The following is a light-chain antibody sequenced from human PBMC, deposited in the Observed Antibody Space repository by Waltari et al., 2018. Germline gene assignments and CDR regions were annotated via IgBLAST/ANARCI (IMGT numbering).Light chain of an antibody. Sequence: QAGLTQPPSVSKGLRQTATLTCIGNNNNVGRERPASLQQHQGHPPKLLSYRNNNRPSGISERFSASRSGNTASLTITELQPEDEADYYCSAWDGSLRGWVFGGGTKLTVL. J-gene: IGLJ3*02. V-gene: IGLV10-54*04. CDR1: NNNVGRER. CDR3: SAWDGSLRGWV. CDR2: RNN.